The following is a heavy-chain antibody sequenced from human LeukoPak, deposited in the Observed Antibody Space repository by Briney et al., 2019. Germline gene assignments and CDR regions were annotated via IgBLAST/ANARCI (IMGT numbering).Heavy chain of an antibody. V-gene: IGHV3-7*01. CDR3: ARVGSSGWYNFDY. Sequence: GGSLRLSCAASGFTFSTYWMTWVRQAPGKGLEWVANMKGDGSEIHYVDSVKGRFTISRDNAKNSLYLQMNSLRAEDTAVYYCARVGSSGWYNFDYWGQGTLVTVSS. CDR2: MKGDGSEI. D-gene: IGHD6-19*01. J-gene: IGHJ4*02. CDR1: GFTFSTYW.